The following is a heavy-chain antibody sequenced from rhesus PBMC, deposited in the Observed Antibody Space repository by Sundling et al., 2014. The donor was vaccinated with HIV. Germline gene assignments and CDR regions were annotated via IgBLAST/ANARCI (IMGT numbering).Heavy chain of an antibody. V-gene: IGHV4-80*01. CDR3: AMGSYYYYDSGYYTRSYYGLDS. D-gene: IGHD3-28*01. CDR1: GASISSYW. J-gene: IGHJ6*01. Sequence: QVQLQESGPGLVKPSETLSLTCTVSGASISSYWWSWIRQPPGKGLEWIGEINGNSGSTNYNPSLKSRVTISRDTSKNQFSLKLSSVTAADTAVYYCAMGSYYYYDSGYYTRSYYGLDSWGQGVVVTVSS. CDR2: INGNSGST.